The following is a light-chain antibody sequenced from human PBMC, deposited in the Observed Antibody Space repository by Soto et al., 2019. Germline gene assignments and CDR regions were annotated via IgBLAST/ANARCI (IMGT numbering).Light chain of an antibody. CDR2: GAS. CDR1: QSVSSSY. CDR3: QQYRSSPLT. Sequence: EIVLTQSPGTLSLSPGERATLSCRASQSVSSSYLAWYQQKPGQAPGLLIYGASSRATGTPDRFSGSGSGTDFTLTISRLEPEDFAVYYCQQYRSSPLTFGGGTKVEIK. J-gene: IGKJ4*01. V-gene: IGKV3-20*01.